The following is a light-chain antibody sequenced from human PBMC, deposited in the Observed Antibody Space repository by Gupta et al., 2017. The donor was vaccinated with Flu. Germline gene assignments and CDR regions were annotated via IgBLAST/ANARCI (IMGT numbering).Light chain of an antibody. J-gene: IGKJ1*01. V-gene: IGKV3-20*01. CDR3: QQYGSSPWT. CDR1: QSVGSTY. Sequence: GSLSLSPGERATLSCRASQSVGSTYVAWYQQKPGQAPRLLIDGASSRATGIPDRFSGSGSGTDFTLSISRLEPEDFAVYYCQQYGSSPWTFGQGTKVEIK. CDR2: GAS.